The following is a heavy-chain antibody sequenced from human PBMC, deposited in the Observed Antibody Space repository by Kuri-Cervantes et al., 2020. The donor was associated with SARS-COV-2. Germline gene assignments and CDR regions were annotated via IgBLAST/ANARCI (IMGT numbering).Heavy chain of an antibody. J-gene: IGHJ4*02. Sequence: GESLKISCAASGFTFDDYGTSWVRQAPGKGLVWVSRINSDGSSTSYADSVKGRFTISRDNAKNTLYLQMNSLRAEDTAVYYCARELEDYDFWSGYSGPFDYWGQGTLVTVSS. V-gene: IGHV3-74*01. CDR2: INSDGSST. CDR3: ARELEDYDFWSGYSGPFDY. CDR1: GFTFDDYG. D-gene: IGHD3-3*01.